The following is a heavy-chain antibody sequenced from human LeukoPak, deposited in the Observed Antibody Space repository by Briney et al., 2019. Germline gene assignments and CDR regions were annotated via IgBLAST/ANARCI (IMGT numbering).Heavy chain of an antibody. J-gene: IGHJ4*02. CDR3: MGGADTAMVNGPYFDY. CDR1: GFPFSFYS. V-gene: IGHV3-15*01. Sequence: GGSLRLSCAASGFPFSFYSMNWVRQAPGKGLEWVGRIKSKTDGGTTDYAAPVKGRFTISRDDSKNTLYLQMNSLKTEDTAVYYCMGGADTAMVNGPYFDYWGQGTLVTVSS. CDR2: IKSKTDGGTT. D-gene: IGHD5-18*01.